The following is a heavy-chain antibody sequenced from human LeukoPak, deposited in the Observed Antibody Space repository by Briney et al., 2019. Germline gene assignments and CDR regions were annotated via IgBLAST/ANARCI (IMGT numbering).Heavy chain of an antibody. J-gene: IGHJ6*04. V-gene: IGHV3-74*01. D-gene: IGHD2-2*01. CDR2: INSDGSST. CDR3: ARDGRFCSSTSCYAYYYYGMDV. CDR1: GFTFSSYW. Sequence: PGGSLRLSCAASGFTFSSYWMHWVRQAPGKGLVWVSRINSDGSSTSYADSVKGRFTISRDNAKNTLYLQMNSLRAEDTAVYYCARDGRFCSSTSCYAYYYYGMDVWGKGTTVTVSS.